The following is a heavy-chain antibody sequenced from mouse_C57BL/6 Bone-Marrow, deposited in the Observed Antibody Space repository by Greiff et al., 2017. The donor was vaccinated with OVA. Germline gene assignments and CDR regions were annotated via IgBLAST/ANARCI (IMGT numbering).Heavy chain of an antibody. CDR1: GYTFTSYG. V-gene: IGHV1-81*01. CDR3: ARGRGLRRGY. Sequence: VKLQESGAELARPGASVKLSCKASGYTFTSYGISWVKQRTGQGLEWIGEIYPRSGNTYYNEKFKGKATLTADKSSSTAYMELRSLTSEDSAVYFCARGRGLRRGYWGQGTTLTVSS. D-gene: IGHD2-4*01. CDR2: IYPRSGNT. J-gene: IGHJ2*01.